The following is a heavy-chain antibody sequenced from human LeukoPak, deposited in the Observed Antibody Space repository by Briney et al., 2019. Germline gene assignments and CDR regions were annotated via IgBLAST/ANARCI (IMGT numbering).Heavy chain of an antibody. Sequence: SETLSLTCIVSGYSITSGYYWGWIRQPPGKGLEWIGSIYHSGDTYYNPSLKSRVTISVDTSKNQFSLKLSSVTAADTAVYYCAVASSFFDYWGQGTLVTVSS. CDR1: GYSITSGYY. V-gene: IGHV4-38-2*02. D-gene: IGHD5-12*01. CDR3: AVASSFFDY. CDR2: IYHSGDT. J-gene: IGHJ4*02.